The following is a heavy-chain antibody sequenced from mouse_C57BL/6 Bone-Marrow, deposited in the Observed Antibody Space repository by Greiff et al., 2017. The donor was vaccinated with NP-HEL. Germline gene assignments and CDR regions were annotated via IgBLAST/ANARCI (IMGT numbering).Heavy chain of an antibody. D-gene: IGHD2-3*01. Sequence: DVQLVESGGGLVQPGGSMKLSCVASGFTFSNYWMNWVRQSPEKGLEWVAQIRLKSDNYATHYAESVKGRFTISRDDSKSSVYLQMNNLRAEDTGIYYCSWLLRPYFDDWGQGTTLTVSS. J-gene: IGHJ2*01. CDR2: IRLKSDNYAT. CDR3: SWLLRPYFDD. V-gene: IGHV6-3*01. CDR1: GFTFSNYW.